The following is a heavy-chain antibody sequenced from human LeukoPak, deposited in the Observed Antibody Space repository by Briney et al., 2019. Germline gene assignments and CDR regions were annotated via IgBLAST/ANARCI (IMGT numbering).Heavy chain of an antibody. CDR3: ARDWYYDFWSGYFRPENWFDP. CDR2: INPNSGGT. V-gene: IGHV1-2*02. D-gene: IGHD3-3*01. J-gene: IGHJ5*02. Sequence: WASVKVSCKASGYAFTGYYMHWVRQAPGQGLEWMGWINPNSGGTNYAQKFQGRVTMTRVTSISTAYMELSRLRSDDTAVYYCARDWYYDFWSGYFRPENWFDPWGQGTLVTVSS. CDR1: GYAFTGYY.